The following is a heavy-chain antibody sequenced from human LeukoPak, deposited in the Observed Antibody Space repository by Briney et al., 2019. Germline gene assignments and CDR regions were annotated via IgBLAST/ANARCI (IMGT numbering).Heavy chain of an antibody. Sequence: ASVNVSCKASGYTFTSYYMHWVRQAPGQGLEWMGIINPSGGSTSYAQKFQGRVTMTRDTSTSTVYMELSSLRSEDTAVYYCARDRARSSSMWGFDYWGQGTLVTVSS. CDR1: GYTFTSYY. D-gene: IGHD6-6*01. V-gene: IGHV1-46*01. CDR2: INPSGGST. J-gene: IGHJ4*02. CDR3: ARDRARSSSMWGFDY.